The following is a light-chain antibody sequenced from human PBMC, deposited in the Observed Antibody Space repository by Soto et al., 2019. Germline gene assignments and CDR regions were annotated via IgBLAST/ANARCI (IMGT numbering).Light chain of an antibody. V-gene: IGLV2-14*01. CDR2: EVS. CDR1: SSDVGGYKY. J-gene: IGLJ1*01. CDR3: SSYTSSPTPVYG. Sequence: QSALTQPASVSRSPGQSITISCTGTSSDVGGYKYVSWYQQHPGKAPKLMIYEVSNRPSGVSNRFSGSESGNTASLTISGLQAEDEADYYCSSYTSSPTPVYGFGTGTKVTVL.